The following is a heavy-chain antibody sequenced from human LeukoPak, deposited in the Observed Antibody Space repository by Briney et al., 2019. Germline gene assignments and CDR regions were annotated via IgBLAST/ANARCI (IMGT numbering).Heavy chain of an antibody. D-gene: IGHD1-1*01. CDR2: ITNSGSTT. V-gene: IGHV3-48*03. Sequence: GGSLRLSWIVSGLSSSIFEMNWVRQAPGKGLEWVSYITNSGSTTDYADSVKGRFTISRDNAKNSLYLQMSSLKGEAKADYYCVRGGGPSYKYNAFAVWGQGTKVTVSS. CDR3: VRGGGPSYKYNAFAV. CDR1: GLSSSIFE. J-gene: IGHJ3*01.